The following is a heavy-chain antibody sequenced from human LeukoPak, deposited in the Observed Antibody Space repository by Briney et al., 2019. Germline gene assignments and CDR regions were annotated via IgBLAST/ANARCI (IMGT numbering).Heavy chain of an antibody. CDR1: GFTVTSNY. J-gene: IGHJ4*02. D-gene: IGHD1-26*01. CDR2: IYSGGYT. V-gene: IGHV3-66*01. Sequence: GGSLRLSCAASGFTVTSNYMTWVRQAPGKGLEWVSIIYSGGYTDYADSVKGRFTISRDNSKNTLYLQMNSLRAEDTAVYYCARRLEYSGSKGVFDYWGQGTLVTVSS. CDR3: ARRLEYSGSKGVFDY.